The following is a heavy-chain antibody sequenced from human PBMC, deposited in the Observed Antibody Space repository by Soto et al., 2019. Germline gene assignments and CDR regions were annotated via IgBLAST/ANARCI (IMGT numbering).Heavy chain of an antibody. V-gene: IGHV3-30-3*01. D-gene: IGHD3-10*01. Sequence: GGSLRLSCAASGFTFSSYAMHWVRQAPGKGLEWVAVTSYDGSNKYYADSVKGRFTISRDNSKNTLYLQMNSLRAEDTAVYYCARDQGTFGSWDYYYYGMDVWGQGTTVTSP. CDR1: GFTFSSYA. J-gene: IGHJ6*02. CDR3: ARDQGTFGSWDYYYYGMDV. CDR2: TSYDGSNK.